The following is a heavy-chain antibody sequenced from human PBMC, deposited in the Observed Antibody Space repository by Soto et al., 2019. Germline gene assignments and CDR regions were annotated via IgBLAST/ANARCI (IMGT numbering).Heavy chain of an antibody. Sequence: ESGGVVVQPGGSLRLSCAASGFTFDDYTMHWVRQAPGKGLEWVSLISWDGGSTYYADSVKGRFTISRDNSKNSLYLQMNSLRTEDTALYYCAKDMSVAGSQALANWGQGTMVTVSS. CDR2: ISWDGGST. V-gene: IGHV3-43*01. CDR1: GFTFDDYT. D-gene: IGHD6-19*01. J-gene: IGHJ3*01. CDR3: AKDMSVAGSQALAN.